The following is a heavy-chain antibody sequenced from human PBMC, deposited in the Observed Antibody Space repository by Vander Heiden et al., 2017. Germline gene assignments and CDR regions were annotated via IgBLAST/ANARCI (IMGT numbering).Heavy chain of an antibody. V-gene: IGHV4-39*01. J-gene: IGHJ4*02. CDR1: GCSIRSSSYY. Sequence: QLPLQESGPGLVKPSATLSLPCTVSGCSIRSSSYYWGWSRQLPGKGLEWIGSIYYSGSTYYNPSLKSRVTISVDTSKNQFSLKLSSVTAADTAVYYGARLTKYSSSSYYFDYWGQGTLVTVSS. CDR2: IYYSGST. CDR3: ARLTKYSSSSYYFDY. D-gene: IGHD6-6*01.